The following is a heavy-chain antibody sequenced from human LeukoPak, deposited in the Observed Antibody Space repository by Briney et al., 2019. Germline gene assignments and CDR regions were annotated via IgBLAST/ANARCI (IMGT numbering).Heavy chain of an antibody. CDR3: ARESKMVFDI. Sequence: GGSLRLSCAASGFTFSSYSMNWVRQAPGKGLEWVSSISSSSSYIYYADSVKGRFTISRDNAKNSLYLQMNSLRAEDAAVYYCARESKMVFDIWGQGTMVTVSS. CDR1: GFTFSSYS. V-gene: IGHV3-21*01. J-gene: IGHJ3*02. CDR2: ISSSSSYI. D-gene: IGHD2-8*01.